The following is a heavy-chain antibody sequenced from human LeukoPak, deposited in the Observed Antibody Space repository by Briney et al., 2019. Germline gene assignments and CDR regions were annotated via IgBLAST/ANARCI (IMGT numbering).Heavy chain of an antibody. Sequence: SSETLSLTCTVSGGSISSSTYYWGWIRQPPGKGLEWIGSIYYSGSTYYNASLKSRVTISADTSKNQFSLKLSSVTAADTAVYYCARPLSGSSSWHGDAFDIWGQGTMVTVSS. J-gene: IGHJ3*02. V-gene: IGHV4-39*01. CDR2: IYYSGST. CDR1: GGSISSSTYY. D-gene: IGHD6-13*01. CDR3: ARPLSGSSSWHGDAFDI.